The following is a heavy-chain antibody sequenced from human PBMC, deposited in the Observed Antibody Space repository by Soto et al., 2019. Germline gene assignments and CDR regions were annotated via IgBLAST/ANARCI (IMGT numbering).Heavy chain of an antibody. CDR3: ARRGYCSGGSCYGWFDP. Sequence: QVQLQESGPGLVKPSQTLSLTCTVSGGSISSGDYYWSWIRQPPGKGLEWIGYIYYSGSTYYNPSLKSRVTISVDTSKNQFSLKLSAVTAADTAVYYCARRGYCSGGSCYGWFDPWGQGTLVTVSS. J-gene: IGHJ5*02. D-gene: IGHD2-15*01. V-gene: IGHV4-30-4*01. CDR2: IYYSGST. CDR1: GGSISSGDYY.